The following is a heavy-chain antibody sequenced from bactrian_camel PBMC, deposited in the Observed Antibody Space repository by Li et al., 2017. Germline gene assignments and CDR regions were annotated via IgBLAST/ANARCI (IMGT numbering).Heavy chain of an antibody. D-gene: IGHD7*01. Sequence: HVQLVESGGGSVQAGGSLRLSCAFDAYTPANVRMAWFRQAPGKEREGVARIATGSGNTYYADSVKGRFTISQDNAKNTVYLQMNSLRPEDTAMYYCLAWRETGDGPYNFGGQGTQVTVS. CDR1: AYTPANVR. CDR2: IATGSGNT. CDR3: LAWRETGDGPYNF. J-gene: IGHJ4*01. V-gene: IGHV3S63*01.